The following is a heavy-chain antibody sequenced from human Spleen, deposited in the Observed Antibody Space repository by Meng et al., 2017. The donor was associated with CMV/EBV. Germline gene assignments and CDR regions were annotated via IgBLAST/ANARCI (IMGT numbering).Heavy chain of an antibody. CDR2: IIPMFGTA. CDR3: ARDPRSRGHYGMDV. D-gene: IGHD2-2*01. Sequence: SVKVSCKTSGYTFTGFYVHWIRQAPGQGLEWMGGIIPMFGTANYAQKFQGRVTITTDESTNTAYMELSSLRSEDTAVYYCARDPRSRGHYGMDVWGQGTTVTVSS. V-gene: IGHV1-69*05. CDR1: GYTFTGFY. J-gene: IGHJ6*02.